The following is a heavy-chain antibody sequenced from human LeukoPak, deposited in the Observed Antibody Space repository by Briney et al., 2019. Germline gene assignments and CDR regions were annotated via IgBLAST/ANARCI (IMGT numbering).Heavy chain of an antibody. J-gene: IGHJ5*02. D-gene: IGHD3-3*01. V-gene: IGHV1-18*01. CDR1: GYTFTSYG. CDR3: ARVSPGSYYDFWSGNTWFDP. CDR2: ISAYNGNT. Sequence: GASVKVSCKASGYTFTSYGISWVRQAPGQGLEWMGWISAYNGNTNYAQKLQGRVTMTTDTSTSTAYLELRSLRSDDPAVYYCARVSPGSYYDFWSGNTWFDPWGQGTLVTVSS.